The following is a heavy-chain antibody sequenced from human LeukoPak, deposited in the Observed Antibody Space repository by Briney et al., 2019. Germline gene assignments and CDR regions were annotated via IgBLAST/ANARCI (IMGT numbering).Heavy chain of an antibody. J-gene: IGHJ3*02. D-gene: IGHD4-23*01. CDR2: ISGSGGST. CDR1: GFTFSSYG. V-gene: IGHV3-23*01. CDR3: AKEEGNGGAFDI. Sequence: GGSLRLSCAASGFTFSSYGMSWVRQAPGKGLEWVSAISGSGGSTCYADSVKGRFTISRDNSKNTLYLQMNSLRAEDTAVYYCAKEEGNGGAFDIWGQGTMVTVSS.